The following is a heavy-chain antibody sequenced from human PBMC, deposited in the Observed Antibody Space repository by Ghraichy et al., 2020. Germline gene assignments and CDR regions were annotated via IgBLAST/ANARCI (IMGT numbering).Heavy chain of an antibody. CDR1: GGSISNYY. CDR3: ASNILTPYYYGMDV. J-gene: IGHJ6*02. CDR2: IYNSGST. D-gene: IGHD3-9*01. Sequence: SETLSLTCTVSGGSISNYYWSWIRQPPGKGLEWIGYIYNSGSTNYNPSLKSRVTISVDTSKNQFSLNLNSVTAADTAVYYCASNILTPYYYGMDVWGQGTTVTVSS. V-gene: IGHV4-59*01.